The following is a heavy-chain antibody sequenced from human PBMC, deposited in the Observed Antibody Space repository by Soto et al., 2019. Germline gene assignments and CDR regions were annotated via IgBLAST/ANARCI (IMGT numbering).Heavy chain of an antibody. CDR3: ARDMTVAGTSGLDF. D-gene: IGHD6-19*01. V-gene: IGHV1-69*06. CDR2: IIPICGTA. Sequence: SVKVSCKASGGTFSSYAIIWVRQAPGQGLEWMGGIIPICGTANYAQKFQGRVTITGDKSTSTAYMELSRLRSDDTAVYYCARDMTVAGTSGLDFWGKGTLGTLS. J-gene: IGHJ4*02. CDR1: GGTFSSYA.